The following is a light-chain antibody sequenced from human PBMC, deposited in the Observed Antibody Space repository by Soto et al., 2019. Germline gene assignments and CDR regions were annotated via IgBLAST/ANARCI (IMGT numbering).Light chain of an antibody. CDR3: SSYTTDTTFV. CDR2: EVT. Sequence: QSALTQPPSVSGSPGQSVTISCTGTSSDVGSYNRVSWYQQPPGTAPKLMIYEVTNRPSGVPDRFSGTKSGNTASLTISGLQAEDDADYYCSSYTTDTTFVFGGGTKLTVL. CDR1: SSDVGSYNR. V-gene: IGLV2-18*02. J-gene: IGLJ2*01.